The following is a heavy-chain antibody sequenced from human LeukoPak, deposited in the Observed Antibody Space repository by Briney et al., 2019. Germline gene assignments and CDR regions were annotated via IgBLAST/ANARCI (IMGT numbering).Heavy chain of an antibody. D-gene: IGHD2-2*01. CDR3: ARVVGYYCSSTSCYSGDYYYYMDV. V-gene: IGHV1-18*01. Sequence: ASVKVSCKASGYTFTSYGISWVRQAPGQGLEWMGWISAYNGNTNYAQKLQGRVTMTTDTSTSTAYMELRSLRSDDTAVYYCARVVGYYCSSTSCYSGDYYYYMDVWGKGTTVTVSS. J-gene: IGHJ6*03. CDR2: ISAYNGNT. CDR1: GYTFTSYG.